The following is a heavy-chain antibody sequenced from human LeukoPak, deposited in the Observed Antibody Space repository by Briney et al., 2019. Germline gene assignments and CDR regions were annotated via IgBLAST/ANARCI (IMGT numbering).Heavy chain of an antibody. D-gene: IGHD3-22*01. J-gene: IGHJ4*02. Sequence: ASVKVSCKASGGTFSSYAISWVRQAPGQGLEWMGGIIPIFGTANYAQKFQGRATITADESTSTAYMELSSLRSEDTAVYYCAKDPFYDSSGYYESPPFDYWGQGTLVTVSS. CDR3: AKDPFYDSSGYYESPPFDY. CDR1: GGTFSSYA. V-gene: IGHV1-69*13. CDR2: IIPIFGTA.